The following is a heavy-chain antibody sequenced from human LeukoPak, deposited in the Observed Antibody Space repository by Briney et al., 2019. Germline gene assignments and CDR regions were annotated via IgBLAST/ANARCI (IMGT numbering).Heavy chain of an antibody. CDR2: INSDGSIT. J-gene: IGHJ4*02. V-gene: IGHV3-74*01. CDR1: GFAFSRNW. Sequence: GGSLRLSCAASGFAFSRNWMHWVRQAPGKGLVWVSRINSDGSITNYADSVKGRFTISRDNAKNTLYLQMSSLRAEDTAVYYCAKIDAYWGQGTLVTVSS. CDR3: AKIDAY.